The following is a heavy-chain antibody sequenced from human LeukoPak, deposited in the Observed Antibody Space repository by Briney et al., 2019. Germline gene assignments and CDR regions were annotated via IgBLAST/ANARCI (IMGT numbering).Heavy chain of an antibody. D-gene: IGHD6-6*01. CDR3: AHTVEELVYYYYYMDV. CDR2: IYWNDDK. CDR1: GFSLSTSGVG. Sequence: SGPTLVNPTQTLTLTRTFSGFSLSTSGVGVGWIRQPPGKALEWLALIYWNDDKRYSPSLKSRLTITKDTSKNQVVLTMTNMDPVDTATYYCAHTVEELVYYYYYMDVWGKGTTVTVSS. V-gene: IGHV2-5*01. J-gene: IGHJ6*03.